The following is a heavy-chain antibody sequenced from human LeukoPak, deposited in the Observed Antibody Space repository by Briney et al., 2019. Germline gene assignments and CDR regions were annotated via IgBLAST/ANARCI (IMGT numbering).Heavy chain of an antibody. V-gene: IGHV3-9*01. J-gene: IGHJ3*02. Sequence: GGSLRLSCAASGFTFDDYAMHWVRQAPGKGLEWVSGISWNSGSIGYADSVKGRFTISRDNAKNSLYLQMNSLRAEDTALYYCARNWNGGAFDIWGQGTMVTVSS. CDR2: ISWNSGSI. D-gene: IGHD1-1*01. CDR1: GFTFDDYA. CDR3: ARNWNGGAFDI.